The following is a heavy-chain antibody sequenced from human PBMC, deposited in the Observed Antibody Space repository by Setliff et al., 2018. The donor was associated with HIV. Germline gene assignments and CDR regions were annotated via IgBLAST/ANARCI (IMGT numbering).Heavy chain of an antibody. J-gene: IGHJ1*01. CDR2: ISGGGGIT. CDR3: ARGPSSTHWSPGYFQH. CDR1: GFTFNDFS. D-gene: IGHD2-8*02. V-gene: IGHV3-23*01. Sequence: GGSLRLSCAASGFTFNDFSMTWVRQAPGTGLECVSAISGGGGITYYADSVKGRFTISRDNSKNTLYLQMNNLRAEDTAVYYCARGPSSTHWSPGYFQHWGQGTPVTVSS.